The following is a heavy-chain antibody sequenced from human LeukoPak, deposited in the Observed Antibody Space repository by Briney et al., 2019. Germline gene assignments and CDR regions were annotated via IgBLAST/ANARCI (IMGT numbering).Heavy chain of an antibody. J-gene: IGHJ5*02. D-gene: IGHD6-6*01. CDR2: ISGSGGTT. CDR3: AKEKTSSFTWFDP. V-gene: IGHV3-23*01. Sequence: PGGSLRLSCAASGFTFSNYAMIWVRQAPGKGLEWVSRISGSGGTTYSADSVKGRFTISRDNSKNTLYLQMNNLRVEDTAVYYCAKEKTSSFTWFDPWGQGTLVTVSS. CDR1: GFTFSNYA.